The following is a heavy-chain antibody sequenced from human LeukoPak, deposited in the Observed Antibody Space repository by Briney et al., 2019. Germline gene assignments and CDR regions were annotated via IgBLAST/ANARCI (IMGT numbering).Heavy chain of an antibody. CDR1: GGSISSSSYY. Sequence: NPSETLSLTCTVSGGSISSSSYYWGWIRQPPGKGLEWIGSIYYSGSTYYNPSLKSRVTISVDTSKNQFSLKLSSVTAADTAVYFCARASYDFLTGRQDAFNIWGQGTMVTVSS. J-gene: IGHJ3*02. V-gene: IGHV4-39*07. CDR3: ARASYDFLTGRQDAFNI. CDR2: IYYSGST. D-gene: IGHD3-9*01.